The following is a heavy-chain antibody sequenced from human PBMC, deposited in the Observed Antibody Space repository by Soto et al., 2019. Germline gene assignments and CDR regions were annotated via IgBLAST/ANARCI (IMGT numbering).Heavy chain of an antibody. J-gene: IGHJ6*02. V-gene: IGHV3-30-3*01. CDR1: GFTFSSYA. CDR3: ASDNCSGGSCYFLYYGMDV. Sequence: QVQLVESGGGVVQPGRSLRLSCAASGFTFSSYAMHWVRQAPGKGLEWVAVISYDGSNKYYADSVKGRFTISRDNSKNTLYLQMNSLRAEDTAVYYCASDNCSGGSCYFLYYGMDVWGQGTTVTVSS. D-gene: IGHD2-15*01. CDR2: ISYDGSNK.